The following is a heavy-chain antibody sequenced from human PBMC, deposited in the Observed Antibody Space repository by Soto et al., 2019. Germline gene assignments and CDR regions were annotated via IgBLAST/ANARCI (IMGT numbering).Heavy chain of an antibody. V-gene: IGHV4-31*03. Sequence: QVQLQESGPGLVKPSQTLSLTCTVTGGSMTTGDQYWTWSRHRPGEGLEGFGYINHRGSLYYNPSLESRVSMSVDTSKNQFSLNLSSVTAADTAVYYCARELPQRQGRNMDVWGQGTTVTVSS. J-gene: IGHJ6*02. D-gene: IGHD1-1*01. CDR3: ARELPQRQGRNMDV. CDR1: GGSMTTGDQY. CDR2: INHRGSL.